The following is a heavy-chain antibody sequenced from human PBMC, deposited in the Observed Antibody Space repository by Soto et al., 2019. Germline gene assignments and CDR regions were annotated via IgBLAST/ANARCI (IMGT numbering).Heavy chain of an antibody. Sequence: SVKVSCKXSGGTFSSYAISWVRQAPGQGLEWMGGIIPIFGTANYAQKFQGRVTITADESTSTAYMELSSLRSEDTAVYYCAREGQGGCSSTSCPPVGGYYYYGMDVWGQGTTVTVSS. CDR2: IIPIFGTA. D-gene: IGHD2-2*01. V-gene: IGHV1-69*13. CDR1: GGTFSSYA. J-gene: IGHJ6*02. CDR3: AREGQGGCSSTSCPPVGGYYYYGMDV.